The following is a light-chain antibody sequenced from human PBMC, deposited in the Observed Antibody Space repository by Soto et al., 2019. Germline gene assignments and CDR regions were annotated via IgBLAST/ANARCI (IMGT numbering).Light chain of an antibody. CDR3: QQYNNWSPYT. J-gene: IGKJ2*01. CDR1: QSVSSN. V-gene: IGKV3-15*01. CDR2: GAS. Sequence: EIVMKQSPATLSVSPGERATLSCRASQSVSSNLAWYQQKPGQAPRLLIYGASTRATGIPARFSGSGSGTQFTLTISSLQSEDFAVYYCQQYNNWSPYTFGQRTKLEIK.